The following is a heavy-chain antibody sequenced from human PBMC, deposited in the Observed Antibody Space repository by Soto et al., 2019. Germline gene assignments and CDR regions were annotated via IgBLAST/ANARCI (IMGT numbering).Heavy chain of an antibody. V-gene: IGHV3-23*01. Sequence: WGSLRLSCAASGFTFSISAMTWVRQSPGKGLEWVSSMRRTGDNTYYADSVKGRFTLSRDNSKNTLYLQMYSLRAEDTAIYYRRKHQSNSTPIYYFDFWRPGTLVTVSS. CDR3: RKHQSNSTPIYYFDF. CDR1: GFTFSISA. D-gene: IGHD2-2*02. J-gene: IGHJ4*02. CDR2: MRRTGDNT.